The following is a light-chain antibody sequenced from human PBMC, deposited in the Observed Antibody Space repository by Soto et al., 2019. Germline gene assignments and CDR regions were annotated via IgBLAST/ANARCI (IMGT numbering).Light chain of an antibody. CDR2: DAS. V-gene: IGKV3-20*01. J-gene: IGKJ3*01. CDR3: QQYGSSPGLFT. Sequence: EIVLTQSPGTLSLSPGERATLSCRASQSVSSTYLAWYQQKPGQAPRLLIYDASSRATGIPDRFSGSGSGTDFTLTISRLEPEDFAVYYCQQYGSSPGLFTLALGPKWISN. CDR1: QSVSSTY.